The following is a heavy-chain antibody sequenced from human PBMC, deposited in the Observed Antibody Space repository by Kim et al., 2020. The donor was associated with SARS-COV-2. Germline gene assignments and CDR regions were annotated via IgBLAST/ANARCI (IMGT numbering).Heavy chain of an antibody. CDR3: AKDRGLED. D-gene: IGHD3-3*01. J-gene: IGHJ4*02. CDR2: GGST. V-gene: IGHV3-43D*03. Sequence: GGSTYYADSVKGRFTISRDNSKNSLYLQMNSLRAEDTALYYCAKDRGLEDWGQGTLVTVSS.